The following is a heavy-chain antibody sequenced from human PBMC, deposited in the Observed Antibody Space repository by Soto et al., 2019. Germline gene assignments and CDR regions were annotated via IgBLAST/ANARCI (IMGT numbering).Heavy chain of an antibody. CDR3: AKARGANNWDNYYGLDV. CDR1: GFIFAKYG. Sequence: QEQLVESGGGVVQPGRSLRLSCAASGFIFAKYGMHWVRQAPGKGLEWVALITYEGSNKYYADAVKGRFTISRDNAKDMVSLQMDSLRGEDTAVYYCAKARGANNWDNYYGLDVWGQGTTVTVSS. D-gene: IGHD1-1*01. V-gene: IGHV3-30*18. CDR2: ITYEGSNK. J-gene: IGHJ6*02.